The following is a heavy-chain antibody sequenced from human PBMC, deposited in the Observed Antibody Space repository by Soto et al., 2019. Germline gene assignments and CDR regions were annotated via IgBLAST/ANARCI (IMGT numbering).Heavy chain of an antibody. CDR2: INHSGST. V-gene: IGHV4-34*01. D-gene: IGHD2-21*02. J-gene: IGHJ4*02. CDR3: ARGRMVAPTLDY. CDR1: GGSFSGYY. Sequence: SETLSLTCAVYGGSFSGYYWSWIRQPPGKGLEWIGEINHSGSTNYNPSLKSRVTISVDTSKNQFSLKLSSVTAADTAVYYCARGRMVAPTLDYWGQCTLVTVSS.